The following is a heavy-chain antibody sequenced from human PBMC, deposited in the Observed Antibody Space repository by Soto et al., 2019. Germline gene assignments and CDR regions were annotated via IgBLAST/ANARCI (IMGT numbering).Heavy chain of an antibody. D-gene: IGHD3-9*01. Sequence: TSETLSLTCDVHGDSLSGYAWSWIRQPPGKGLEWIGEITFRGVTNYHPSLKSRLSMSVDTSKSRISLNVSSVTAADTALYFCARKLEASIRHVEWFSYKWFDPWGPGTLVTVSS. V-gene: IGHV4-34*01. J-gene: IGHJ5*02. CDR3: ARKLEASIRHVEWFSYKWFDP. CDR2: ITFRGVT. CDR1: GDSLSGYA.